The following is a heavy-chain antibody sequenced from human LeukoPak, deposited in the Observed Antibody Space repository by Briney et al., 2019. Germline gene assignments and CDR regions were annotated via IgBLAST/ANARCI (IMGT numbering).Heavy chain of an antibody. D-gene: IGHD1-26*01. CDR1: GFTFSSYA. Sequence: GGTLRLSCAASGFTFSSYAMHWVRQAPGKGLEWVAVISYDGSNKYYADSVKGRFTISRDNSKNTLYLQMNSLRAEDTAVYYCARYRGGHVGYYLDYWGQGTLVTVSS. V-gene: IGHV3-30-3*01. CDR3: ARYRGGHVGYYLDY. J-gene: IGHJ4*02. CDR2: ISYDGSNK.